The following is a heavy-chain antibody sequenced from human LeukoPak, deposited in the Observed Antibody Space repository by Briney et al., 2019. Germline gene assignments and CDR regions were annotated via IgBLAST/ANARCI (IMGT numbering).Heavy chain of an antibody. J-gene: IGHJ3*02. D-gene: IGHD3-22*01. CDR1: GFTFSSYG. Sequence: GGSLRLSCAASGFTFSSYGMSWVRQAPGKGLEWVSAISGSGGSTYYADSVKGRFTISRDNSKNTLYLQMNSLRAEDTAVYYCAKDRGYYYDSSDDAFDIWGQGTMVTVSS. V-gene: IGHV3-23*01. CDR3: AKDRGYYYDSSDDAFDI. CDR2: ISGSGGST.